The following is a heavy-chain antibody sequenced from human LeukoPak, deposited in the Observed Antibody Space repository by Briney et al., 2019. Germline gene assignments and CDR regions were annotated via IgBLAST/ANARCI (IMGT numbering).Heavy chain of an antibody. D-gene: IGHD3-22*01. Sequence: SQTLSLTCTVSGGSISSGGYYWGWLRQHPGKGLEWIGYIYYSGSTYYNPSLKSRVTISVDTSKNQFSLKLSSVTAADTAVYYCARAPYYYDSSGPEDYWGQGTLVTVSS. CDR3: ARAPYYYDSSGPEDY. J-gene: IGHJ4*02. CDR1: GGSISSGGYY. CDR2: IYYSGST. V-gene: IGHV4-31*03.